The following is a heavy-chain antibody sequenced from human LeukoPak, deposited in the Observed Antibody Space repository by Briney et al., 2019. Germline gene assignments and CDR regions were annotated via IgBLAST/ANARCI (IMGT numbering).Heavy chain of an antibody. CDR1: GYTFTGYY. CDR3: ARGQELQYFDWLLIIGQSYYFDY. CDR2: MDPNSGNT. D-gene: IGHD3-9*01. Sequence: ASVKVSCKASGYTFTGYYMHWVRQATGQGLEWMGWMDPNSGNTGYAQKFQGRVTMTRNTSISTAYMELSSLRSEDTAVYYCARGQELQYFDWLLIIGQSYYFDYWGQGILVTVSS. V-gene: IGHV1-8*02. J-gene: IGHJ4*02.